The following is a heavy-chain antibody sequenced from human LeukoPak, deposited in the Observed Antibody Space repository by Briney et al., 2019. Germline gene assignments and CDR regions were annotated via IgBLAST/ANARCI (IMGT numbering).Heavy chain of an antibody. CDR3: ARVRYTVLRPDY. V-gene: IGHV1-2*02. CDR2: INPNSGGT. CDR1: GYTFTGYY. Sequence: ASAKVSCKASGYTFTGYYMHWVRQAPGQGLEWMGWINPNSGGTNYAQKFQGRVTMTRDTSISTAYMELSRLRSDDTAVYYCARVRYTVLRPDYWGQGILVTVSS. D-gene: IGHD3-3*01. J-gene: IGHJ4*02.